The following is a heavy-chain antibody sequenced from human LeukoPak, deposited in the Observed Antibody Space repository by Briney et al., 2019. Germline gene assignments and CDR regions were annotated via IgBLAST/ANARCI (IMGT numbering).Heavy chain of an antibody. CDR2: VSYTGNT. J-gene: IGHJ5*02. CDR3: ARGVVAATLFWFDP. V-gene: IGHV4-59*01. CDR1: GGSMNTYY. Sequence: SETLSLTCIVSGGSMNTYYWSWIRQPPGKGLEWIGYVSYTGNTNYNPSLKSRVTMSVDTSKNQFSLKLTSVTAADTAMYYCARGVVAATLFWFDPWGQGTLVTVSS. D-gene: IGHD2-15*01.